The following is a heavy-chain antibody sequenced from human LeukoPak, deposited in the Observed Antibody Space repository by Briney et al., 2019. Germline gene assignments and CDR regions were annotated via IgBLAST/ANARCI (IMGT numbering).Heavy chain of an antibody. J-gene: IGHJ4*02. CDR3: ARGEAGMYVGATTLDY. CDR1: GFTFSSYW. V-gene: IGHV3-74*01. CDR2: INSDGSST. D-gene: IGHD1-26*01. Sequence: GGSLRLSCAASGFTFSSYWMHWVRQAPGKGLVWVSRINSDGSSTSYADSVKGRFTISRDNAKNTLYLQMNSLRAEDTAVYYCARGEAGMYVGATTLDYWGQGTLVTVSS.